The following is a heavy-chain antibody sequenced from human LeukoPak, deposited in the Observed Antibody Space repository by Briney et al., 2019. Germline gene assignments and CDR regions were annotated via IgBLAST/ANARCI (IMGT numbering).Heavy chain of an antibody. CDR2: INHSGST. CDR1: GGSFSGYY. CDR3: ARGPGIQLWNTIDY. Sequence: SETLSLTCAVYGGSFSGYYWSWIRQPPGEGLEWIGEINHSGSTNYNPSLKSRVTISVDTSKNQFSLKLSSVTAADTAVYYCARGPGIQLWNTIDYWGQGTLVTVSS. D-gene: IGHD5-18*01. V-gene: IGHV4-34*01. J-gene: IGHJ4*02.